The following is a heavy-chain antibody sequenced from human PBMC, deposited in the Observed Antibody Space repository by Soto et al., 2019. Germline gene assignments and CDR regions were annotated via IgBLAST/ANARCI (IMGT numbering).Heavy chain of an antibody. D-gene: IGHD3-22*01. CDR3: ATCGDYSSGRLLRYFQH. J-gene: IGHJ1*01. Sequence: EVQLLESGGGLVQPGGSLRLSCAASGFTFNIYAMSWVRQAPGKGLEGGSPISGRGGGTYYADSVEGRFTLTRDNSNTTQYLQISSLRAEDTAGYYCATCGDYSSGRLLRYFQHWGQCTLVTVSS. V-gene: IGHV3-23*01. CDR2: ISGRGGGT. CDR1: GFTFNIYA.